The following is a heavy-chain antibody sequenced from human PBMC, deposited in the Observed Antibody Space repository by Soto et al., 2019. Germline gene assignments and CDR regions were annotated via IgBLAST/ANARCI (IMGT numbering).Heavy chain of an antibody. Sequence: PSETLSLTCSASGGSITSSSHFWGWVRQPPGKGLEWIGTIYFTGNTYYTPSLKSRLTMSIDTSKNEFSLRLHSVTAADTAVYYCAGQTFTIAAASYGRSNWFDPWGAGTPVTVSS. V-gene: IGHV4-39*01. CDR2: IYFTGNT. CDR1: GGSITSSSHF. J-gene: IGHJ5*02. CDR3: AGQTFTIAAASYGRSNWFDP. D-gene: IGHD6-25*01.